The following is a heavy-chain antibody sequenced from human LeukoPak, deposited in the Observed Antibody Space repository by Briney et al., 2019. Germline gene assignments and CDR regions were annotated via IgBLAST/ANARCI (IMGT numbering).Heavy chain of an antibody. V-gene: IGHV1-8*03. D-gene: IGHD5-12*01. CDR1: GYTFTSYD. Sequence: ASVKVSCKASGYTFTSYDINWVRQATGQGLEWMGWMNPNSGSTGYAQKFQGRVTITRNTSISTAYMELSGLRSEDTAVYYCARGRSTGYPYYFEYWGQGNLATVSS. CDR3: ARGRSTGYPYYFEY. J-gene: IGHJ4*02. CDR2: MNPNSGST.